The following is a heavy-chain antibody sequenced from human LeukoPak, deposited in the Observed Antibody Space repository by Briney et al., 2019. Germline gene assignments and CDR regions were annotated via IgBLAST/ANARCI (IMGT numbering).Heavy chain of an antibody. Sequence: GSLRLSCAASGFTFSSYSMNWVRQAPGKGLGWVSYISSSSSTIYYADSVKGRFTISGDNAKNSLYLQMNSLRAEDTAVYYCARVAAAGRAYWGQGTLVTVSS. D-gene: IGHD6-13*01. V-gene: IGHV3-48*01. CDR2: ISSSSSTI. J-gene: IGHJ4*02. CDR1: GFTFSSYS. CDR3: ARVAAAGRAY.